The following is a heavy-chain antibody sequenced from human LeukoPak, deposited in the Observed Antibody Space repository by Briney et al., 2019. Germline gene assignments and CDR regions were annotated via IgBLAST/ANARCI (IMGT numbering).Heavy chain of an antibody. CDR3: AGGGYSYGTEKYYYGMDV. Sequence: GGSLRLSCAASGFTFDDYGMSWVRQAPGKGLEWVSGINWKGGSTGYADSVKGRFTISRDSAKNSLYLQMNSLRAEDTALYHCAGGGYSYGTEKYYYGMDVWGQGTTVTVSS. CDR2: INWKGGST. V-gene: IGHV3-20*01. CDR1: GFTFDDYG. J-gene: IGHJ6*02. D-gene: IGHD5-18*01.